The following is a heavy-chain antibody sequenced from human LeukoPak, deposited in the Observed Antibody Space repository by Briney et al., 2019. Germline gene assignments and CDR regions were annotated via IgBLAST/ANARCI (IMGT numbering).Heavy chain of an antibody. CDR3: ARQYYDSTGYYYFDH. CDR1: GGSISGSSYY. V-gene: IGHV4-39*01. J-gene: IGHJ4*02. Sequence: SETLSLTCTVSGGSISGSSYYWGWIRQPPGQGLEWIGSLYYSGSTYYNPSLKSRVTISGDTSKSQFSLKLTSVTAADTAMYYCARQYYDSTGYYYFDHWGQETLVTVSS. CDR2: LYYSGST. D-gene: IGHD3-22*01.